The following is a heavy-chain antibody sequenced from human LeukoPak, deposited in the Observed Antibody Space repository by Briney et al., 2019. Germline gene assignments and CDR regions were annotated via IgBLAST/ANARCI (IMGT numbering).Heavy chain of an antibody. CDR2: IFPNNGNT. CDR1: GYTFTFYY. Sequence: ASVKVSCKAPGYTFTFYYIHWVRQAPGQGLEWMGWIFPNNGNTKYARKFQGRFTMTRDTSISTAYMELTRLRSDDTAVYYCATGLGVLDPEANSWGQGTLVTVSS. CDR3: ATGLGVLDPEANS. D-gene: IGHD3/OR15-3a*01. J-gene: IGHJ4*02. V-gene: IGHV1-2*02.